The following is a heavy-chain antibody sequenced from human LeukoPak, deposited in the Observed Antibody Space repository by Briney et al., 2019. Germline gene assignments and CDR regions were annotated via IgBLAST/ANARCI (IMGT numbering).Heavy chain of an antibody. J-gene: IGHJ6*03. CDR3: ARGVVVVIPYYYYYMDV. Sequence: PSETLSLTCTVSGGSISSYYWSWIRQPPGKGLEWIGEINHSGSTNYNPSLKSRVTISVDTSKNQFSLKLSSVTAADTAVYYCARGVVVVIPYYYYYMDVWGKGTTVTVSS. V-gene: IGHV4-34*01. CDR2: INHSGST. CDR1: GGSISSYY. D-gene: IGHD3-22*01.